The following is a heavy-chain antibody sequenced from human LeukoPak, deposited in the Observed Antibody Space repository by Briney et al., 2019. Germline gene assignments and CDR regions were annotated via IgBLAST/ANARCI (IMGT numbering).Heavy chain of an antibody. D-gene: IGHD4-17*01. CDR1: GYTFTGYY. V-gene: IGHV1-2*02. CDR2: INPNSGGT. Sequence: ASVKVSCKASGYTFTGYYMHWVRQAPGQGLEWMGWINPNSGGTNYAQKFQGRVTMTRNTSISTAYMELSSLRSEDTAVYYCASGQDYGDYDDYFDYWGQGTLVTVSS. CDR3: ASGQDYGDYDDYFDY. J-gene: IGHJ4*02.